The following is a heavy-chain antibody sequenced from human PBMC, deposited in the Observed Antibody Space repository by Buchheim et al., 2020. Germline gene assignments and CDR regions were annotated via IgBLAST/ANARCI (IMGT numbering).Heavy chain of an antibody. V-gene: IGHV3-30*04. Sequence: QVQLVESGGGVIQPGRSLRLSCAASGFTFSSYAMHWVRQAPGKGLEWVAVISYDGSNKYYADSVKGRFTISRDNSTNTLYLPMNSLRAEDTAVYYCARDGDYYDSSGYYDYWGQGTL. J-gene: IGHJ4*02. CDR1: GFTFSSYA. CDR2: ISYDGSNK. CDR3: ARDGDYYDSSGYYDY. D-gene: IGHD3-22*01.